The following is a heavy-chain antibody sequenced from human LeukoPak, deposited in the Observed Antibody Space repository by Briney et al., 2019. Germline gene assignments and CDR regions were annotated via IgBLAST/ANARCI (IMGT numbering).Heavy chain of an antibody. J-gene: IGHJ3*02. CDR2: INPNSGGT. V-gene: IGHV1-2*02. CDR1: GYTFTGYY. D-gene: IGHD3-3*01. Sequence: GASVKVSCRASGYTFTGYYMHWVRQAPGQGLEWMGWINPNSGGTNYAQKFQGRVTMTRDTSISTAYMELSRLRSDDTAVYYCARERFLEWLRAFDIWGQGTMVTVSS. CDR3: ARERFLEWLRAFDI.